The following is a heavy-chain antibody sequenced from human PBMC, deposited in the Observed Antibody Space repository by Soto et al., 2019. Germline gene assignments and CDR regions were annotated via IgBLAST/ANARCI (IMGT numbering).Heavy chain of an antibody. Sequence: EVQLVESGGGLVQPGGSLRLSCAASGFTFSSYEMNWVRQAPGKGREWVSYISSSGRTIYYEDSVKGRFTISRDNAKNSLYLQMSSLGAEDTAVYYCAGVQGRGIAVAWGQGTLVTVAS. V-gene: IGHV3-48*03. CDR1: GFTFSSYE. CDR2: ISSSGRTI. D-gene: IGHD6-19*01. J-gene: IGHJ5*02. CDR3: AGVQGRGIAVA.